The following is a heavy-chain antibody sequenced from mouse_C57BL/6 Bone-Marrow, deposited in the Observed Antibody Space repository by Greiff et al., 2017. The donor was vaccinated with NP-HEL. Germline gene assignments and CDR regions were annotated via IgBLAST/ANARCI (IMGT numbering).Heavy chain of an antibody. CDR2: IYPGDGDT. V-gene: IGHV1-80*01. D-gene: IGHD1-1*01. CDR3: ARWTVVALYWYFDV. CDR1: GYAFSSYW. Sequence: QVQLQQSGAELVKPGASVKISCKASGYAFSSYWMNWVKQRPGKGLEWIGQIYPGDGDTNYNGKFKGKATLTADKSSSTAYMQLSSLTSEDSAVYFCARWTVVALYWYFDVWGTGTTVTVSS. J-gene: IGHJ1*03.